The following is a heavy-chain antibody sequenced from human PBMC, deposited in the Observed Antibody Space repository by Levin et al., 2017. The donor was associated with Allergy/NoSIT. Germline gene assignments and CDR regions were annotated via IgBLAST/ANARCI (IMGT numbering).Heavy chain of an antibody. J-gene: IGHJ4*02. CDR3: ASTPGSGYYEYYFDY. Sequence: KSSETLSLTCTVSGGSISSYYWSWIRQPPGKGLEWIGYIYYSGSTNYNPSLKSRVTISVDTSKNQFSLKLSSVTAADTAVYYCASTPGSGYYEYYFDYWGQGTLVTVSS. D-gene: IGHD3-3*01. V-gene: IGHV4-59*08. CDR1: GGSISSYY. CDR2: IYYSGST.